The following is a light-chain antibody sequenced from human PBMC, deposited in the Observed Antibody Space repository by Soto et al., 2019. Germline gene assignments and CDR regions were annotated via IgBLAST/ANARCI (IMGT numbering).Light chain of an antibody. CDR3: QQYNNWPLT. Sequence: EILITQSPGTLSVSPGESLTISCMASQSVRSNLAWYQQRPGQAPRLLIYGASTRDTGIPAGLSGIWSGTEFTLPLSRLQSEDYAVYYCQQYNNWPLTFGQGTKVDIK. CDR1: QSVRSN. CDR2: GAS. J-gene: IGKJ1*01. V-gene: IGKV3-15*01.